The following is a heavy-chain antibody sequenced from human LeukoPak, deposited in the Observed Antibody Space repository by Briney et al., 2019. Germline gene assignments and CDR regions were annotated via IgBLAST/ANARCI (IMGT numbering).Heavy chain of an antibody. D-gene: IGHD3-22*01. CDR2: ISSSSSYI. V-gene: IGHV3-21*01. Sequence: GGPLRLSCAASGFTFSSYSMNWVRQAPGKGLEWVSSISSSSSYIYYADSVKGRFTISRDNAKNSLYLQMNSLRAEDTAVYYCARGPYDSSGYYLNWGQGTLVTVSS. J-gene: IGHJ4*02. CDR3: ARGPYDSSGYYLN. CDR1: GFTFSSYS.